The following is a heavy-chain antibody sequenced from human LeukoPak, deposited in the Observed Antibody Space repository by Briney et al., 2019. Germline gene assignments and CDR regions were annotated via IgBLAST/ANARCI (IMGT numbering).Heavy chain of an antibody. CDR1: GFTFSLYW. Sequence: GGSLRLSCAASGFTFSLYWMSWVRQAPGKGLEWVSAISGSGGSTYYADSVKGRFTISRDNSKNTLYLQMNSLRAEDTAVYYCAKPRYSSGWPHFDYWGQGTLVTVSS. V-gene: IGHV3-23*01. J-gene: IGHJ4*02. D-gene: IGHD6-19*01. CDR2: ISGSGGST. CDR3: AKPRYSSGWPHFDY.